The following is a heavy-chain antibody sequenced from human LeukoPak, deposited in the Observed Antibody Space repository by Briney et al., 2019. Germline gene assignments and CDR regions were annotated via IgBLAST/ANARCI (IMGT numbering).Heavy chain of an antibody. CDR3: ARDPASPTWRWLQPDAFDI. Sequence: GGSLRLSCAASGFTFSSYWMSWVRQAPGKGLEWVANIKQDGSEKYYVDSVKGRFTISRDNAKNSLYLQMNSLRAEDTAVYYCARDPASPTWRWLQPDAFDIWGQGTMVTVSS. CDR1: GFTFSSYW. D-gene: IGHD5-24*01. J-gene: IGHJ3*02. CDR2: IKQDGSEK. V-gene: IGHV3-7*01.